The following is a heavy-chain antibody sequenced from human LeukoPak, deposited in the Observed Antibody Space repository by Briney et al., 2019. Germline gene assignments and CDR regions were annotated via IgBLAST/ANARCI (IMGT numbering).Heavy chain of an antibody. CDR3: ARDSPGYCSGGSCYKDWYFDL. J-gene: IGHJ2*01. CDR2: IYYSGST. D-gene: IGHD2-15*01. Sequence: SETLSLTCTVSGGSISSYYWSWIRQPPGKGLEWIGYIYYSGSTYYNPSLKSRVTVSVDTSKNQFSLKLSSVTAADTAVYYCARDSPGYCSGGSCYKDWYFDLWGRGTLVTVSS. V-gene: IGHV4-59*12. CDR1: GGSISSYY.